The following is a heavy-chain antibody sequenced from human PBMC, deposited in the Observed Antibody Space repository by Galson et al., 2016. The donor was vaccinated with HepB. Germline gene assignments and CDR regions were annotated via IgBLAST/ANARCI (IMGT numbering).Heavy chain of an antibody. CDR3: ARGIRGVNYLDS. Sequence: SVKVSCKASGYSFTTYAMHWVRQAPGQGLEWMGWINTNTGNPTYGQGFTGRFVFSSDTSVSTASLQISSLKAEDTAVYYCARGIRGVNYLDSWGQGTLVTVSS. CDR1: GYSFTTYA. D-gene: IGHD3-10*01. V-gene: IGHV7-4-1*02. J-gene: IGHJ4*02. CDR2: INTNTGNP.